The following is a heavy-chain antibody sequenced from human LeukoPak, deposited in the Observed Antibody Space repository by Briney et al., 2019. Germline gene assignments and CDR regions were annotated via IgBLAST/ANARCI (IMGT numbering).Heavy chain of an antibody. CDR2: IYYSGST. CDR1: GGSNSSYY. J-gene: IGHJ4*02. CDR3: ARVDGRGEYYFDY. D-gene: IGHD3-16*01. V-gene: IGHV4-59*01. Sequence: SETLSLTCTVSGGSNSSYYWSWIRQPPGKGLEWIGYIYYSGSTNYNPSLKSRVTISVDTSKNQFSLKLSSVTAADTAVYYCARVDGRGEYYFDYWGQGTLVTVSS.